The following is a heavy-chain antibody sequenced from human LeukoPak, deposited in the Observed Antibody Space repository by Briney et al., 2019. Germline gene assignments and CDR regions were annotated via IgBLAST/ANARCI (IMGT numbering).Heavy chain of an antibody. D-gene: IGHD3-3*01. CDR2: ISDSGGST. CDR3: AKDQIFWSAYYSIYFDY. V-gene: IGHV3-23*01. J-gene: IGHJ4*02. CDR1: GFTFSNYA. Sequence: LGGSLRLSCAASGFTFSNYAMSWVRQAPGKGLEWVSAISDSGGSTYYADSVKGRFTVSRDNSKNTLYLQMNSLRAEDTAIYYCAKDQIFWSAYYSIYFDYWGQGTLVTVSS.